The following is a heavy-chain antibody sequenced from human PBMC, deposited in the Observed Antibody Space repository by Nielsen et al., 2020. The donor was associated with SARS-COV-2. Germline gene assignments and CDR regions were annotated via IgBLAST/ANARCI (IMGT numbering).Heavy chain of an antibody. CDR2: ITMSGAYM. CDR1: GFRFTSYS. CDR3: ARDQDGGAATSNWYFDL. V-gene: IGHV3-21*06. J-gene: IGHJ2*01. D-gene: IGHD6-25*01. Sequence: GGSLRLSCAASGFRFTSYSMNWVRQAPGKGLEWVASITMSGAYMYYADSVRGRFTVSRDNAENSLYLQMNSLRDEDTAVYYCARDQDGGAATSNWYFDLWGRGTLVIASS.